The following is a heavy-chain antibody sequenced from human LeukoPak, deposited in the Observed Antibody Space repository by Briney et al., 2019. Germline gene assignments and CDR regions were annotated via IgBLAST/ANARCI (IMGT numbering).Heavy chain of an antibody. CDR2: IIPMSETP. CDR1: GYTFTSYG. D-gene: IGHD2-2*01. Sequence: ASVKVSCKASGYTFTSYGISWVRQAPGQGLEWMGGIIPMSETPKYTQKLQGRVTITTDESTNTAYMELSSLRSEDTAVYYCARDKNSGECVSNSCYGVWPLDIWGQGTMVTVSS. J-gene: IGHJ3*02. CDR3: ARDKNSGECVSNSCYGVWPLDI. V-gene: IGHV1-69*05.